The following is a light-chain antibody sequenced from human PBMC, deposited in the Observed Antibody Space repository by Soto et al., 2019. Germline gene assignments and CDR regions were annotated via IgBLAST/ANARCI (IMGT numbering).Light chain of an antibody. CDR1: QSLSVW. CDR3: QQYNNRWT. Sequence: DIQMTQSPSTMSASVGDIVTITCRASQSLSVWLGWLQQKPGNAPKLLIYKASTLESGVPSGFSGSGSWTEFTLTISSLQPDDSATYYGQQYNNRWTFGQGTKVDSK. CDR2: KAS. V-gene: IGKV1-5*03. J-gene: IGKJ1*01.